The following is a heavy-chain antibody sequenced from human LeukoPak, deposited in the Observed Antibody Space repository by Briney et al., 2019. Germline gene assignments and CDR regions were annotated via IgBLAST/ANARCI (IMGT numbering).Heavy chain of an antibody. CDR1: GFTFSSYS. D-gene: IGHD2-15*01. CDR3: ASLTGLGYCSGGSCYGPDYSWFDP. CDR2: ISSSSSYI. V-gene: IGHV3-21*01. J-gene: IGHJ5*02. Sequence: GGSLRLSCAASGFTFSSYSMNWVRQAPGKGLEWVSSISSSSSYIYYADSVKGRFTISRDNAKNSLYLQMNSLRAGDTAVYYCASLTGLGYCSGGSCYGPDYSWFDPWGQGTLVTVSS.